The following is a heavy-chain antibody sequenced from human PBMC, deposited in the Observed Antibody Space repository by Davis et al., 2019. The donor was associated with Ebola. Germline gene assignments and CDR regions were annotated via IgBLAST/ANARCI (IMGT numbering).Heavy chain of an antibody. V-gene: IGHV7-4-1*02. CDR2: INTNTGNP. J-gene: IGHJ6*04. Sequence: ASVKVSCKASGYTFTSYAMNWVRQAPGQGLEWMGWINTNTGNPTYAQGFTGRFVFSLDTSVSTAYLQISSLKAEDTAVYYCAKDQDPITMIVVVGGMDVWGKGTTVTVSS. CDR1: GYTFTSYA. CDR3: AKDQDPITMIVVVGGMDV. D-gene: IGHD3-22*01.